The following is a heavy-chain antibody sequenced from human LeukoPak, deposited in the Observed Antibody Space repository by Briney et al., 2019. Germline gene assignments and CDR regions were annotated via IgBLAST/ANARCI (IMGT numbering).Heavy chain of an antibody. D-gene: IGHD2-2*01. CDR3: ARYNQLLDYYYYGMDV. J-gene: IGHJ6*02. CDR2: IYYSGST. CDR1: GGSISSSSYY. Sequence: SETLSLTCTVSGGSISSSSYYWGWIRQPPGKGLEWIGSIYYSGSTYYNPSLKSRVTISVDTSKNQFSLKLSSVTAADTAVYYCARYNQLLDYYYYGMDVWGQGTTVTVSS. V-gene: IGHV4-39*07.